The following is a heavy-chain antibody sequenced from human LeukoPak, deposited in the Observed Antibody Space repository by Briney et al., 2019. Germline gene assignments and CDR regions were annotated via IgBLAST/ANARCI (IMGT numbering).Heavy chain of an antibody. Sequence: GASVQVSCTTSGGTFSTSAISWVRQAPGQGLEWMGRIIPILGMANYAQKFQGRVTITADKSTSTAYMELSSLRSEDTAVYYCARTLAAAAYYYPGMDVWGQGPTVRVSS. CDR2: IIPILGMA. CDR3: ARTLAAAAYYYPGMDV. CDR1: GGTFSTSA. V-gene: IGHV1-69*04. J-gene: IGHJ6*02. D-gene: IGHD6-13*01.